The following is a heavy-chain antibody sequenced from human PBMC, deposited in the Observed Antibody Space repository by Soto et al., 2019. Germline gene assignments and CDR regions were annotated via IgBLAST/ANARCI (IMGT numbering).Heavy chain of an antibody. J-gene: IGHJ4*02. V-gene: IGHV3-66*01. CDR2: ISPAGDT. CDR3: ARDPPGPGSYSHDY. CDR1: GITVSNNY. Sequence: EVQRVESGGGLVQPGGSLRLSCAASGITVSNNYMSWFRQAPGKGLEWVSAISPAGDTYYADSVKGRFTISRDNSRNTSHFPTYSLTADHMPAYYCARDPPGPGSYSHDYWGQGTLVTVSS. D-gene: IGHD2-21*01.